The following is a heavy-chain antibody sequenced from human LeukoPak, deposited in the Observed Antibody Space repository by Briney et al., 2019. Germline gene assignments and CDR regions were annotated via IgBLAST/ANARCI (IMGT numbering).Heavy chain of an antibody. CDR1: GFTFSRYA. Sequence: QTGGSLRLSCAASGFTFSRYAMSWVRQAPGKGLEWVSVISGSGIRTYYADSVKGRFTISRDNSKNTLYLQMNSLGAEDTAVYYCAKDMVRGVSQYYFDYWGQGTLVTVSS. CDR3: AKDMVRGVSQYYFDY. CDR2: ISGSGIRT. D-gene: IGHD3-10*01. V-gene: IGHV3-23*01. J-gene: IGHJ4*02.